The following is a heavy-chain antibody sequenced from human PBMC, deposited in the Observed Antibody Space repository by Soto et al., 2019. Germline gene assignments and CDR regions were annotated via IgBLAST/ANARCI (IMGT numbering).Heavy chain of an antibody. V-gene: IGHV1-18*01. CDR2: IGPNSGST. CDR1: NYAFTYNA. D-gene: IGHD3-16*01. Sequence: QVQLVQSGPEVKKPGASVKVSCKASNYAFTYNAINWVRQAPGHGLEWMGWIGPNSGSTNYAQDLQGRVTMTTDTSTNTAYMELRRLRSDDTAIYYCATSSPGGVGKYVDAFYLCGQGTLVTVSS. J-gene: IGHJ3*01. CDR3: ATSSPGGVGKYVDAFYL.